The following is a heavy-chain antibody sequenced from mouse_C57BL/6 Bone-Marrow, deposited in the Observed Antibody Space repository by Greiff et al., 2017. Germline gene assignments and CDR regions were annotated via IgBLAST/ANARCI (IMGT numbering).Heavy chain of an antibody. CDR1: GYTFTSYW. Sequence: QVQLQQPGAELVKPGASVTMSCTASGYTFTSYWITWVKQRPGQGLEWIGDIYPGSGSTNYTEKFKSKATLTVDTSSSTAYIQLSSLTSEDSAVYYCARSGITDYWGQGTTLTVSS. CDR2: IYPGSGST. V-gene: IGHV1-55*01. CDR3: ARSGITDY. D-gene: IGHD1-1*01. J-gene: IGHJ2*01.